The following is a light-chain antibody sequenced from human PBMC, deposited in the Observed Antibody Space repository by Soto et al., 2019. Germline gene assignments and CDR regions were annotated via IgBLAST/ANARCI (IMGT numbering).Light chain of an antibody. V-gene: IGKV4-1*01. CDR3: QQYYSTPAWT. CDR2: WAS. J-gene: IGKJ1*01. CDR1: QSLLYSSNNKNY. Sequence: DIVMTQSPDSLAVSLGERATINCKSSQSLLYSSNNKNYLAWYQQKPGQPPKLLIYWASTRESGVPDRFSGSGSGTDFTLTISSLQAEDVAVYYCQQYYSTPAWTFGQGTKVDI.